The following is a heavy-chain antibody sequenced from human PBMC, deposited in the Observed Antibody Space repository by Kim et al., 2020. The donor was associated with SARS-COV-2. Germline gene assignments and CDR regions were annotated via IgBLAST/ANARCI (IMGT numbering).Heavy chain of an antibody. Sequence: ASVKVSCKASGYTFTSYGISWVRQAPGQGLEWMGWISAYNGNTNYAQKLQGRVTMTTDTSTSTAYMELRSLRSDDTAVYYCARERQGVLLWFGGPDYWGQGNLVTVPS. CDR2: ISAYNGNT. CDR3: ARERQGVLLWFGGPDY. CDR1: GYTFTSYG. V-gene: IGHV1-18*01. D-gene: IGHD3-10*01. J-gene: IGHJ4*02.